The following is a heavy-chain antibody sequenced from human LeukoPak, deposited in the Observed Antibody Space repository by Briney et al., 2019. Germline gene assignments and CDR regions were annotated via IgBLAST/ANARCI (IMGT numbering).Heavy chain of an antibody. CDR3: AREFGWLPTKEDAFDI. Sequence: LPGGSLRLSCAASGFTFSSYNMNWVRQAPGKGLEWVSYITSSSSTIYYADSVKGRFTISRDNAKNSLYLQMNSLRAEDTAVYYCAREFGWLPTKEDAFDIWGQGTMVTASS. V-gene: IGHV3-48*01. CDR1: GFTFSSYN. CDR2: ITSSSSTI. J-gene: IGHJ3*02. D-gene: IGHD3-10*01.